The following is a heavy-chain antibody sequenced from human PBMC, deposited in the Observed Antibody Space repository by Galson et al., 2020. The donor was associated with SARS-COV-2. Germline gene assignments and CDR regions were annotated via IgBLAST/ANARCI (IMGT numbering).Heavy chain of an antibody. V-gene: IGHV1-18*04. CDR1: GYTFTSYG. CDR3: ERDPVDFWGWFDP. J-gene: IGHJ5*02. Sequence: ASVKVSCQASGYTFTSYGIRWVRQAPGQGLEWMGWISAYNGNTNYAQKLQGRVTMTTDTSTSTAYMELRSLRSDDTAVYYCERDPVDFWGWFDPWGQGTLVTVSS. D-gene: IGHD3-3*01. CDR2: ISAYNGNT.